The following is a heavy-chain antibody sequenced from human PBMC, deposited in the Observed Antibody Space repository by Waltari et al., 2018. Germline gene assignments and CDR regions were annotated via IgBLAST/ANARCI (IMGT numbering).Heavy chain of an antibody. CDR3: AREGTGNWFDP. CDR2: IIEGGGVT. J-gene: IGHJ5*02. CDR1: GFTFSNYA. V-gene: IGHV3-23*01. D-gene: IGHD1-1*01. Sequence: EVQLLEYGGGWVHPGGSLRLSCATSGFTFSNYAMYWVRQVPGGGLEFVSGIIEGGGVTYYADSVKGRFSISRDDSKNAQYLQMNSLRGEDTAIYYCAREGTGNWFDPWGQGTLVTVSS.